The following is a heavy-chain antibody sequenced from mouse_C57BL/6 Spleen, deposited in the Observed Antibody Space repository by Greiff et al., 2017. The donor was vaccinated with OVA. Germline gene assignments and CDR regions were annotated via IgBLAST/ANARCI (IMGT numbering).Heavy chain of an antibody. CDR1: GFTFNTYA. Sequence: GGGLVQPKGSLKLSCAASGFTFNTYAMHWVRQAPGKGLEWVARIRSKSSNYATYYADSVKDRFTISRDDSQSMLSLQMNNLKTEDTAMYYCVREGSSGLYFDYWGRGTTLTVSS. D-gene: IGHD3-2*02. J-gene: IGHJ2*01. CDR2: IRSKSSNYAT. V-gene: IGHV10-3*01. CDR3: VREGSSGLYFDY.